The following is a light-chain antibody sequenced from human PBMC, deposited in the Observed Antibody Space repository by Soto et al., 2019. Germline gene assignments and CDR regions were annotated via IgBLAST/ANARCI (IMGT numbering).Light chain of an antibody. CDR2: LNSDGSH. CDR1: SGHSSYA. CDR3: QTWGTGPWV. V-gene: IGLV4-69*01. Sequence: QSVLTQSPSASASLGASVKLTCTLSSGHSSYAIAWHQQQPEKGPRYLMKLNSDGSHSKWDGIPDRFSASSSGAERYLTISSLQSEEEADYYCQTWGTGPWVFGGGTKVTVL. J-gene: IGLJ3*02.